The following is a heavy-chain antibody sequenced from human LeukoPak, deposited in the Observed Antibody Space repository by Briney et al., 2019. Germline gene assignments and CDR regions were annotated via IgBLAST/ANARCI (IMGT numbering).Heavy chain of an antibody. D-gene: IGHD3-3*01. CDR2: INSDGSST. CDR3: ARDHMSYYDFWSGYHLDY. CDR1: GFTFSSYW. V-gene: IGHV3-74*01. Sequence: GGSLRLSCAASGFTFSSYWMHWVRQAPGKGLVWVSRINSDGSSTSYADSVKGRFTISRDNAKNTPYLQMNSLRAEDTAVYYCARDHMSYYDFWSGYHLDYWGQGTLVTVSS. J-gene: IGHJ4*02.